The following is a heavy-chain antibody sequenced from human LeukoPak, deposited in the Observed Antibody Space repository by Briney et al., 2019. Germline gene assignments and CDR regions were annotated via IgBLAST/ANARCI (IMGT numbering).Heavy chain of an antibody. CDR3: AKDLPVVVPAASYYYYYMDV. J-gene: IGHJ6*03. CDR1: GFTFSSYA. Sequence: PGGSLRLSCAASGFTFSSYAMSWVRQAPGKGLEWVSAISGSGGSTYYADSVKGRFTISRDNSKNTLYLQMNSLRAEDTAVYYCAKDLPVVVPAASYYYYYMDVWGKGTTVTVCS. D-gene: IGHD2-2*01. V-gene: IGHV3-23*01. CDR2: ISGSGGST.